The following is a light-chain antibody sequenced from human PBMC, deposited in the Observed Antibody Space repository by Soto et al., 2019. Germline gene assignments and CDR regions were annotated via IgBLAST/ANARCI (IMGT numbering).Light chain of an antibody. J-gene: IGLJ1*01. CDR3: SSYTSSNTLEV. CDR2: EVS. CDR1: SRDVGGSNY. Sequence: QSALIQPASVSGSPGQSITISCAGTSRDVGGSNYVSWYQHHPHRAPKLLIYEVSYRPSGVSSRFSGSKSGNTASLTISGLQAEDEADYYCSSYTSSNTLEVFGDGTKVTVL. V-gene: IGLV2-14*01.